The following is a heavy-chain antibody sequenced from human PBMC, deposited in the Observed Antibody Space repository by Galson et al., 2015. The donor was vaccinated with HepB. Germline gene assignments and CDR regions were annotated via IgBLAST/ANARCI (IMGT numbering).Heavy chain of an antibody. V-gene: IGHV3-64D*06. CDR3: VKDRGYCSSTSCYLDDAFDI. D-gene: IGHD2-2*01. J-gene: IGHJ3*02. CDR1: GFTFSSYA. Sequence: SLRLSCAASGFTFSSYAMHWVRQAPGKGLEYVSAISSNGGSTYYADSVKGRFTISRDNSKNTLYLQMSSLRAEDTAVYYCVKDRGYCSSTSCYLDDAFDIWGQGTMVTVSS. CDR2: ISSNGGST.